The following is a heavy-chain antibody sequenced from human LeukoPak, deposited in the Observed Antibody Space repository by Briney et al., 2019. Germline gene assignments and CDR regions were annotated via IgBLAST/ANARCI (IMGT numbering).Heavy chain of an antibody. CDR1: GDTFRNYA. CDR3: ARAYDFWSGYFDY. J-gene: IGHJ4*02. V-gene: IGHV1-18*01. Sequence: ASVKVSCKASGDTFRNYAFTWVRQAPGQGLEWMGWITSYNGDTNYAQKFQGRVTMTTDTSTSTVYMELRSLRSDDTAVYYCARAYDFWSGYFDYWGQGTLLIVSS. D-gene: IGHD3-3*01. CDR2: ITSYNGDT.